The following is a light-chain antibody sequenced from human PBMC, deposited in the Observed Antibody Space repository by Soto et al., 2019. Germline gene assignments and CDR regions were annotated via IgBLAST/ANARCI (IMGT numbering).Light chain of an antibody. CDR2: VNSDGSH. CDR3: PTWGTGMRV. V-gene: IGLV4-69*01. Sequence: QPVLTQSPSASASLGTSVKLTCSQSSGHSSYAIAWHQQQPENGPRYLMKVNSDGSHIKGDGIPDRFSGSSSGAERYLTISSLQSEDEAYYYCPTWGTGMRVFGGGTKLTVL. J-gene: IGLJ3*02. CDR1: SGHSSYA.